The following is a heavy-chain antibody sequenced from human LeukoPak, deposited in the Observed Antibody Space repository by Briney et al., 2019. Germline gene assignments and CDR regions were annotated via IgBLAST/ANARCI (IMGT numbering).Heavy chain of an antibody. J-gene: IGHJ4*02. Sequence: GESLQISCNGSGYSFTSYWIGWVRRMPGKDRVWMGIIYPGDSDTRYSPSFQGQVTISADKSISTAYLQWSSLKASDTAMYYCARALYSYGYSDYWGQGTLVTVSS. CDR2: IYPGDSDT. D-gene: IGHD5-18*01. CDR3: ARALYSYGYSDY. CDR1: GYSFTSYW. V-gene: IGHV5-51*01.